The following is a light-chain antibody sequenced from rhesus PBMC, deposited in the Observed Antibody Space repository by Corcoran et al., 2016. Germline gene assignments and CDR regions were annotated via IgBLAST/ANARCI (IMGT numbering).Light chain of an antibody. Sequence: EIVMTQSPATLSLFPGERATLSCRASQSISSNLAWYQQKPGQAPRLLTYAISNRASGTPDRFSGTGSGTDFTLILRRLGPEDSALYYFQETSDAFSFGPGTKLDIK. CDR2: AIS. V-gene: IGKV3-31*02. J-gene: IGKJ3*01. CDR3: QETSDAFS. CDR1: QSISSN.